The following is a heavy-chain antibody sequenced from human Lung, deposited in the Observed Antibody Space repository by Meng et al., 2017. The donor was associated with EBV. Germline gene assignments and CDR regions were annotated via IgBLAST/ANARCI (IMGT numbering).Heavy chain of an antibody. CDR1: GSSISSGCYS. CDR3: AATVNDGYFDY. J-gene: IGHJ4*02. CDR2: IYHSGST. Sequence: GAVIVQPSSALLLTRPVSGSSISSGCYSWSWIRQPPVNGLEWIGYIYHSGSTYYNPSLKSRVTISVDTSKNQFSLKLSSVTAADTAVYYCAATVNDGYFDYWGQETLVTVSS. V-gene: IGHV4-30-2*05. D-gene: IGHD4-11*01.